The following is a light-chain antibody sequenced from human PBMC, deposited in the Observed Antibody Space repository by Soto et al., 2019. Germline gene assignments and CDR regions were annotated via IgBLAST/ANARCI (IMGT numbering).Light chain of an antibody. V-gene: IGLV3-21*02. CDR2: DDS. J-gene: IGLJ1*01. Sequence: SYELTQPPSVSVAPGQTARITCGGSNIGSKSVHWYQQKPGQAPVLVVYDDSDRPSGIPERFSGSNSGNTATLTISRVEAGDVADYYCQVWDSSSDHYVFGTGTKVTVL. CDR3: QVWDSSSDHYV. CDR1: NIGSKS.